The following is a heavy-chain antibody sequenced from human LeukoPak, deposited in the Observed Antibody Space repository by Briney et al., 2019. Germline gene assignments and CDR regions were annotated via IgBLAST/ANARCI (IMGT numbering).Heavy chain of an antibody. D-gene: IGHD3-3*01. CDR1: GFTFSSYS. V-gene: IGHV3-48*01. J-gene: IGHJ4*02. Sequence: GGSLRLSCAASGFTFSSYSMNWVRQAPGKGLEWVSYISSSSSTLYYADSVKGRFTIARDNAKNSLYLQMNSLRAEDTAVYYCASPRYYDFWSGYSFDYWGQGTLVTVSS. CDR2: ISSSSSTL. CDR3: ASPRYYDFWSGYSFDY.